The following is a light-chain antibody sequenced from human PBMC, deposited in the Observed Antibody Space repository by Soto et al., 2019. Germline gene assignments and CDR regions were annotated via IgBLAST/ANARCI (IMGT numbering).Light chain of an antibody. J-gene: IGLJ3*02. CDR3: SSFASSNTWV. CDR2: EVT. CDR1: SSDVGAYNY. Sequence: QSALTQPPSASGSPGQSVAISCTGTSSDVGAYNYVSWYQQHAGKALKLVIYEVTKRPSGVPDRVSGSKSANTASLTVSGLQAEDEADYYCSSFASSNTWVFGGGTKLTVL. V-gene: IGLV2-8*01.